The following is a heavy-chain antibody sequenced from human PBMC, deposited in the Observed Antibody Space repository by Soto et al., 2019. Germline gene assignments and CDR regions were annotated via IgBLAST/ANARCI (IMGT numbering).Heavy chain of an antibody. V-gene: IGHV3-7*03. CDR1: GFTFSSYW. CDR3: ASRPPEVNYYGVFDY. Sequence: GGSLRLSCAASGFTFSSYWMTWVRQAPGKGLEWVTNIKQDGSEKYYVDSVKGRFTISRDNAKNSLFLQMNSLRAEDTAVYYCASRPPEVNYYGVFDYWGQGTPVTVSS. J-gene: IGHJ4*02. CDR2: IKQDGSEK. D-gene: IGHD3-10*01.